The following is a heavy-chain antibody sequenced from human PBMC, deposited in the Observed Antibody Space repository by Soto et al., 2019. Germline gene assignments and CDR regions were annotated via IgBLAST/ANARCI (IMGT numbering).Heavy chain of an antibody. CDR2: MNPNSGNT. V-gene: IGHV1-8*01. J-gene: IGHJ6*03. CDR3: ARGWDHFPIFGVVITRYYYMDV. CDR1: GYTFTSYD. Sequence: ASVKVSCKASGYTFTSYDINWVRQATGQGLEWMGWMNPNSGNTGYAQKFQGRVTMTRNTSISTAYMELSSLRSEDTAVYYCARGWDHFPIFGVVITRYYYMDVWGKGTTVTVSS. D-gene: IGHD3-3*01.